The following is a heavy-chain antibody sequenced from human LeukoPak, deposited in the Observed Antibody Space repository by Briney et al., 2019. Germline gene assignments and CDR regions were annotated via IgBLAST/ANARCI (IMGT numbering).Heavy chain of an antibody. D-gene: IGHD5-12*01. V-gene: IGHV3-21*01. CDR3: AREGSGYGSWSYYYYMDV. CDR2: ISSSSNYI. CDR1: GFTFSQYS. Sequence: GGALRLSCAASGFTFSQYSMNWVRPAAGKGLEGVASISSSSNYIYYADSVKGRFTITRDNDKNSLYLQMNSLRAEDTAVYYCAREGSGYGSWSYYYYMDVWGKGTTVTVAS. J-gene: IGHJ6*03.